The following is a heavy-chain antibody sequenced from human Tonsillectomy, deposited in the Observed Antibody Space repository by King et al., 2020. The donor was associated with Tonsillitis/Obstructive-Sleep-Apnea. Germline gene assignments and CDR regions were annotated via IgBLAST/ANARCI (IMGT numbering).Heavy chain of an antibody. J-gene: IGHJ6*03. CDR2: IYYSGST. Sequence: VQLQESGPGLVKPSQTLSLTCTVSGGSISSGGYYWSWIRQHPGKGLEWIGYIYYSGSTYYNPSLKSRVTISVDTSKNQFSLKLSSVTAADTAVYYCARTSIEDRPYYYYYMDVWDKGTTVTVSS. CDR3: ARTSIEDRPYYYYYMDV. CDR1: GGSISSGGYY. V-gene: IGHV4-31*03. D-gene: IGHD6-6*01.